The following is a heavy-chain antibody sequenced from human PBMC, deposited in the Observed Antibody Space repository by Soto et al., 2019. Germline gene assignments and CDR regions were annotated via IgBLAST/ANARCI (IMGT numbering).Heavy chain of an antibody. Sequence: ASVKVSCKASGYTFTSYGISCVRQAPGQGLEWMGWISAYNGNTNYAQKLQGRVTMTTDTSTSTAYMELRSLRSDDTAVYYCARVTMVRETSGQLDPWGQGTLVTVSS. CDR3: ARVTMVRETSGQLDP. J-gene: IGHJ5*02. D-gene: IGHD3-10*01. CDR2: ISAYNGNT. V-gene: IGHV1-18*01. CDR1: GYTFTSYG.